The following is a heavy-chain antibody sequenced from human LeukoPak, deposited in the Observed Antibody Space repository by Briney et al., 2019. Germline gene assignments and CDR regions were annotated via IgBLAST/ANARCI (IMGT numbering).Heavy chain of an antibody. D-gene: IGHD6-19*01. CDR3: ARVVAVAGPHFDY. CDR2: IYYSGST. J-gene: IGHJ4*02. Sequence: SETLSLTCTVSGGSISSYYWSWIRQPPGKGLEWIGYIYYSGSTNYNPSLKSRVTISVDTSKNQFSLKLSSATAADTAVYYCARVVAVAGPHFDYWGQGTLVTVSS. CDR1: GGSISSYY. V-gene: IGHV4-59*01.